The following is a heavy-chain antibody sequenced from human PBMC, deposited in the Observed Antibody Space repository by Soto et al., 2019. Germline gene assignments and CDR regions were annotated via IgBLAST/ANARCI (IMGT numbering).Heavy chain of an antibody. CDR1: GFTFSSYD. V-gene: IGHV3-13*01. D-gene: IGHD2-2*01. J-gene: IGHJ5*02. CDR2: IGTAGDT. CDR3: ARGGVVPAAIRFGWFDP. Sequence: EVQLVESGGGLVQPGGSLRLSCAASGFTFSSYDMHWVRQATGKGLEWVSAIGTAGDTYYPGSVKCRFTISRENAKNSLYLQMNSLRAEDTAVYYCARGGVVPAAIRFGWFDPWGQGTLVTVSS.